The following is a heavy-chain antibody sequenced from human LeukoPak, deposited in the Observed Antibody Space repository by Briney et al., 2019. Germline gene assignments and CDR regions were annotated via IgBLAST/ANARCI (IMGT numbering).Heavy chain of an antibody. V-gene: IGHV1-69*01. CDR3: ASSPGGYYGSGSYYPYYYYYMDV. CDR2: IIPIFGTA. CDR1: GGTFSSYA. D-gene: IGHD3-10*01. J-gene: IGHJ6*03. Sequence: ASVKVSCKASGGTFSSYAISWVRQAPGQGLEWMGGIIPIFGTANYAQKFQGRVTITADESTSTAYMELSSLRSEDTAVYYCASSPGGYYGSGSYYPYYYYYMDVWGKGTTVTISS.